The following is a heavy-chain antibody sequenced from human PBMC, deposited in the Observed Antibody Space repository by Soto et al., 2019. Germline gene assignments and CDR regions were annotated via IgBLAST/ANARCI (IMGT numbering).Heavy chain of an antibody. Sequence: GGSLRLSCAASGLTFSSYAISWVRQAPGKGLEWVSVISGSGGSTYYADSVKGRFTISRDNSKNTLYLQMNSLRAEDTAVYYCAKGPTTVTTRWFDPWGQGTLVTVSS. J-gene: IGHJ5*02. D-gene: IGHD4-17*01. CDR2: ISGSGGST. CDR1: GLTFSSYA. V-gene: IGHV3-23*01. CDR3: AKGPTTVTTRWFDP.